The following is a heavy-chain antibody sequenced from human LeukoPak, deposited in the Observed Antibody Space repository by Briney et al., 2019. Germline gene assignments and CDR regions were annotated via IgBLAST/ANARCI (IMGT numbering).Heavy chain of an antibody. CDR2: IFHSGST. V-gene: IGHV4-4*02. D-gene: IGHD1-1*01. CDR1: GDSITTNTW. Sequence: SETLSLTCTVSGDSITTNTWWSWVRQPPGKGLEWTGEIFHSGSTNYNPSLESRLTISMDKSNNHFSLKLSSVTAADTAVYYCARPNWNDLHFDYWGQGTLVTVSS. J-gene: IGHJ4*02. CDR3: ARPNWNDLHFDY.